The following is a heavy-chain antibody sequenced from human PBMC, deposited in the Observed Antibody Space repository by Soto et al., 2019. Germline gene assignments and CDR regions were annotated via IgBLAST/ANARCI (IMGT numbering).Heavy chain of an antibody. Sequence: GGSLRLSCAASGFTFRDYYMSWIRQAPGKGLEWVSYISSSGSTIYYADSVKGRFTISRDNAKNSLYLQMNSLRAEDTAVYYCAGEGAYSSSWPEYYYYGMDVWGQGTTVTVSS. CDR2: ISSSGSTI. CDR1: GFTFRDYY. J-gene: IGHJ6*02. CDR3: AGEGAYSSSWPEYYYYGMDV. V-gene: IGHV3-11*01. D-gene: IGHD6-13*01.